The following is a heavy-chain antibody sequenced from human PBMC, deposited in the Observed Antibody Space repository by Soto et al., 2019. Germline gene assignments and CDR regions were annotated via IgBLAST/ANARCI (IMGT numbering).Heavy chain of an antibody. V-gene: IGHV3-33*01. CDR1: GFTFSSFG. D-gene: IGHD3-3*01. CDR2: IWYDGSKK. Sequence: QVQVVESGGGVVQPGRSLRLSCAASGFTFSSFGMHWVRQAPGKGLEWVSLIWYDGSKKSYGDSVKGRFTISRDNSRKTVYLKMNRLRADDTAVYYCARDASYYSLWSGYYPSRNGMDVWGQGTTVTVSS. J-gene: IGHJ6*02. CDR3: ARDASYYSLWSGYYPSRNGMDV.